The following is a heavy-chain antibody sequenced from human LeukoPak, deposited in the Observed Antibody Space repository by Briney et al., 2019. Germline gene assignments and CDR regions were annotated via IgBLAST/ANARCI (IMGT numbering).Heavy chain of an antibody. CDR3: ARDLYPIASFDT. CDR2: IFQSGIT. Sequence: SETLSLTCTVSGDSISRYYWHWIRQPPGKGLEWIGFIFQSGITNYNPSLKGRVTISADTSQNQFSLKVNSVTAADTAVYYCARDLYPIASFDTWGQGSLVTVSS. CDR1: GDSISRYY. J-gene: IGHJ5*02. D-gene: IGHD2-8*01. V-gene: IGHV4-59*01.